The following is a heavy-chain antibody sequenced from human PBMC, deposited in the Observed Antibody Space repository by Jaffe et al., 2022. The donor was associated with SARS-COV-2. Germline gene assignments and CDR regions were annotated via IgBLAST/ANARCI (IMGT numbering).Heavy chain of an antibody. D-gene: IGHD3-3*01. V-gene: IGHV3-23*01. CDR1: GFTFSSYA. J-gene: IGHJ4*02. Sequence: EVQLLESGGGLVQPGGSLRLSCAASGFTFSSYAMSWVRQAPGKGLEWVSAISGSGGSTYYADSVKGRFTISRDNSKNTLYLQMNSLRAEDTAVYYCAKGVRFLEWLHNTHFDYWGQGTLVTVSS. CDR3: AKGVRFLEWLHNTHFDY. CDR2: ISGSGGST.